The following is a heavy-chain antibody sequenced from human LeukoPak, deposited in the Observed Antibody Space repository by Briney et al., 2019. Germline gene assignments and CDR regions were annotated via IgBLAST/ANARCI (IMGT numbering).Heavy chain of an antibody. Sequence: PSETLSLTCTVSGGSISSYYWSWIRQPPGKGLEWIGYTYYSGSTNYNPSLKSRVTISVDTSKNQFSLKLSSVTAADTAVYYCARTDYGGAFDYWGQGTLVTVSS. J-gene: IGHJ4*02. D-gene: IGHD4-17*01. CDR3: ARTDYGGAFDY. V-gene: IGHV4-59*01. CDR2: TYYSGST. CDR1: GGSISSYY.